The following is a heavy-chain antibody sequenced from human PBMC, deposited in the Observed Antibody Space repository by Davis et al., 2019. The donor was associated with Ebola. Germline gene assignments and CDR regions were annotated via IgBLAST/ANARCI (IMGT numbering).Heavy chain of an antibody. J-gene: IGHJ6*02. Sequence: AASVKVSCKASGYTFTGYYMHWVRQAPGQGLEWMGRINPNTGDTNYGRNFQGRVTMTRDTSTSTVYMELSSLRSEDTAVYYCAREIVVVVAATGYYYYGMDVWAKGPRSPSP. D-gene: IGHD2-15*01. CDR3: AREIVVVVAATGYYYYGMDV. V-gene: IGHV1-2*06. CDR1: GYTFTGYY. CDR2: INPNTGDT.